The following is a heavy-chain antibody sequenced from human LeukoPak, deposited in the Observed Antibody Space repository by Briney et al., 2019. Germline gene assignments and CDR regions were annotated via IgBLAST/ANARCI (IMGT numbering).Heavy chain of an antibody. CDR3: ARTAAGKFSRFYYMDV. CDR2: IYYSGST. V-gene: IGHV4-59*01. CDR1: GGSISSYY. D-gene: IGHD6-13*01. J-gene: IGHJ6*03. Sequence: PSETLSLTCTVSGGSISSYYWSWIRQPPGKGLEWIGYIYYSGSTNYNPSLKSRVTISVDTSKNQFSLKLTSVTAADTSVYYCARTAAGKFSRFYYMDVWGKGTTVTVSS.